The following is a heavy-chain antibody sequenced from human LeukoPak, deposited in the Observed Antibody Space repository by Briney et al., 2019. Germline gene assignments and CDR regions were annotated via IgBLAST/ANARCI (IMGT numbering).Heavy chain of an antibody. Sequence: GGSLRLSCAASGFTFSGYNMNWVRQAPGKGLEWVSSIGSSTTYIYYADSLKDRFTISRDNAKNSLYLQMNSLSAEDTAVYYCARSVTGDYWGQGTLVTVSS. CDR2: IGSSTTYI. D-gene: IGHD1-20*01. CDR3: ARSVTGDY. CDR1: GFTFSGYN. J-gene: IGHJ4*02. V-gene: IGHV3-21*01.